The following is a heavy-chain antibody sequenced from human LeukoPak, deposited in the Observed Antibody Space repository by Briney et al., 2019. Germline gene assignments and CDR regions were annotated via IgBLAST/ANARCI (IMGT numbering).Heavy chain of an antibody. V-gene: IGHV4-39*07. Sequence: PSETLSLTCTVSGGSISSSSYYWGWIRQPPVKGLEWIGSIYYSGSTYYNPSLKSRVTISVDTSKNQFSLKLSSVTAADTAVYYCARSTREYYYDSSGYYFDYWGQGTLVTVSS. CDR3: ARSTREYYYDSSGYYFDY. D-gene: IGHD3-22*01. J-gene: IGHJ4*02. CDR2: IYYSGST. CDR1: GGSISSSSYY.